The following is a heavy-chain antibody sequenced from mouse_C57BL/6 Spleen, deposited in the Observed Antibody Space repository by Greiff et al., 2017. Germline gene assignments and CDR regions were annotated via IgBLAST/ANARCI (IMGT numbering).Heavy chain of an antibody. CDR1: GYSITSGYY. CDR2: ISYDGSN. CDR3: ARVGYYGSSPFDD. D-gene: IGHD1-1*01. V-gene: IGHV3-6*01. Sequence: EVQLVESGPGLVKPSQSLSLTCSVTGYSITSGYYWNWIRQFPGNKLEWMGYISYDGSNNYNPSLKNRISITRDTSKNQFFLKLNSVTTEDTATYYCARVGYYGSSPFDDWGQGTTLTVSS. J-gene: IGHJ2*01.